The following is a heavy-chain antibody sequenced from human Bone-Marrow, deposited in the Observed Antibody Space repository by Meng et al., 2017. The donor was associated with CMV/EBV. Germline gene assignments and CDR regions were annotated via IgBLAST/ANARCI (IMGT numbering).Heavy chain of an antibody. V-gene: IGHV1-69*02. CDR2: IIPIVGIA. D-gene: IGHD2/OR15-2a*01. Sequence: SVKVSCKASGDTFSLYTITWVRQAPGQGLEWVGRIIPIVGIANYAQRFQGRLMITADKSTRTAYMELSSLTCEDTAVYYCARINIVGRTWYGVGDAFDIWGQGTMGTISS. J-gene: IGHJ3*02. CDR3: ARINIVGRTWYGVGDAFDI. CDR1: GDTFSLYT.